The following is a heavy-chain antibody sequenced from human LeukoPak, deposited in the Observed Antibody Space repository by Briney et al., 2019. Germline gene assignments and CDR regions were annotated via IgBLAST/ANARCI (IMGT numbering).Heavy chain of an antibody. CDR2: IYPGDSDT. J-gene: IGHJ6*03. CDR3: ARLDSSSWLYYYYMDV. V-gene: IGHV5-51*01. D-gene: IGHD6-13*01. Sequence: ESLKISCKGSGYSFTSYWIGWVRQMPGKGLEWMGIIYPGDSDTRYSPSFQGQVTISADKSISTAYLQWSSLKASDTAMYYCARLDSSSWLYYYYMDVWGKGTTVTVSS. CDR1: GYSFTSYW.